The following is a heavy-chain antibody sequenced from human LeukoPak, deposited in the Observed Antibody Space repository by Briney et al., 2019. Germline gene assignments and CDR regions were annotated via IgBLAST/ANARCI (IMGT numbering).Heavy chain of an antibody. CDR3: ARAGYASAWFWNCDL. CDR2: ISYDGNKK. Sequence: GRSLRLSCAASGFSFRSHSMHWVRQAPGKGLDWMAVISYDGNKKYYADSVKGRFTISRDNSKNMLYLELNSLTSEDTGIYSCARAGYASAWFWNCDLWGPGTLVTVSS. V-gene: IGHV3-30-3*01. CDR1: GFSFRSHS. D-gene: IGHD6-19*01. J-gene: IGHJ5*02.